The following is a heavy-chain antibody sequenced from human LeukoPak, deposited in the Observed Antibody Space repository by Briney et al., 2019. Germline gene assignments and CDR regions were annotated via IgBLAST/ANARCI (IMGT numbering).Heavy chain of an antibody. Sequence: GGSLRLSCAASGFTFSSYSMNWVRQAPGKGLEWVSSISSSSSYISYADSVKGRFTISRDNAKNSLYLQMNSLRAEDTAVYYCAKDFGASSGFDRAAYYFDYWGQGILVTVSS. CDR1: GFTFSSYS. D-gene: IGHD6-19*01. V-gene: IGHV3-21*01. J-gene: IGHJ4*02. CDR2: ISSSSSYI. CDR3: AKDFGASSGFDRAAYYFDY.